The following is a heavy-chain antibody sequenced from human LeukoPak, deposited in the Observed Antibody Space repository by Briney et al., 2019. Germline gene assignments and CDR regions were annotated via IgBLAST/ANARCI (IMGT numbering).Heavy chain of an antibody. J-gene: IGHJ3*02. CDR3: ARVEVVVSFGAFDI. D-gene: IGHD3-22*01. Sequence: GGSLRLPCAASGFMFSSNWMCWVRQAPGKGLEWVANIKQDGSEKYYVDSVKGRFTISRDNAKNSLYLQMNSLRAEDTAVCYCARVEVVVSFGAFDIWGQGTMVTVSS. CDR2: IKQDGSEK. V-gene: IGHV3-7*03. CDR1: GFMFSSNW.